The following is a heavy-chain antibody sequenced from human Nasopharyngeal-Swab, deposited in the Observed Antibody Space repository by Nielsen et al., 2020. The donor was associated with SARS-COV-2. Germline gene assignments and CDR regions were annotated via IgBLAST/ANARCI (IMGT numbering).Heavy chain of an antibody. CDR3: AREEMVGQWLERGY. D-gene: IGHD6-19*01. CDR1: GVTFSSYG. Sequence: SCAASGVTFSSYGMHWVRQAPGKGLEWVAVIWYDGSNKYYADSVKGRFTISRDNSKNTLYLQMNSLRAEDTAVYYCAREEMVGQWLERGYWGQGTLVTVSS. CDR2: IWYDGSNK. V-gene: IGHV3-33*01. J-gene: IGHJ4*02.